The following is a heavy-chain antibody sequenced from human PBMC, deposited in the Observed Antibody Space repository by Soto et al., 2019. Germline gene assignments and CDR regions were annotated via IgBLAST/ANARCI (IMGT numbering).Heavy chain of an antibody. Sequence: PGSCLRLACAACGLSFSSYAMGGVRQAPGKWLEWCSAISGSGGSTYYADSVKGRFTISRDNSKNTLYLQMNSLRAEDTAVYSCAKAFWSGYYTSYYYYGMDVWGQGTTVTVS. J-gene: IGHJ6*02. CDR3: AKAFWSGYYTSYYYYGMDV. D-gene: IGHD3-3*01. CDR2: ISGSGGST. V-gene: IGHV3-23*01. CDR1: GLSFSSYA.